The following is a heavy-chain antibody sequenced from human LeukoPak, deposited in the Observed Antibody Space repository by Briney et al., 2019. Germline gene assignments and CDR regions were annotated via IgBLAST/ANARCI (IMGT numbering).Heavy chain of an antibody. CDR2: VSYSGST. J-gene: IGHJ4*02. Sequence: SETLSLTCTVSGGSISSYYWSWIRQPPGKGLEWIGYVSYSGSTNYNPSLKSRVTISVDTSKNQFSLKLSSVTAADTAVYYCARSKYVLRYFDWAYFDYWGQGTLVTVSS. V-gene: IGHV4-59*12. CDR3: ARSKYVLRYFDWAYFDY. CDR1: GGSISSYY. D-gene: IGHD3-9*01.